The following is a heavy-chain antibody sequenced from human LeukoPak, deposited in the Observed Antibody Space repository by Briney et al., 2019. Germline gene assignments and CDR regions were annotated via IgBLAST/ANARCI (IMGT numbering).Heavy chain of an antibody. CDR1: GFTFSNAW. Sequence: GGSLRLSCAASGFTFSNAWMSWVRQAPGKGLEWVGRIKSKTDGGTTDYAAPVKGRFTISRDDSKNTLYLQMNSLKTEDTAVYYCTTESAGATSPADAFDIWGQGTMVTVSS. V-gene: IGHV3-15*01. J-gene: IGHJ3*02. CDR3: TTESAGATSPADAFDI. D-gene: IGHD1-26*01. CDR2: IKSKTDGGTT.